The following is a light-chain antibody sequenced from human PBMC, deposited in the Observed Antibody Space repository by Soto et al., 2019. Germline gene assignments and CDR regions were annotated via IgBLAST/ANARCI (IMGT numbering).Light chain of an antibody. CDR3: SSYTISTKNVI. J-gene: IGLJ2*01. CDR1: SSDIGGYNY. CDR2: GVS. Sequence: SALTQPASVSGSPGQSITISCTGTSSDIGGYNYVSWYQQHPGKAPKLMIYGVSHRPSGVSDRFSGSRSGNTASLTISGLQAEDEAVYYCSSYTISTKNVIFGGGTKLTVL. V-gene: IGLV2-14*01.